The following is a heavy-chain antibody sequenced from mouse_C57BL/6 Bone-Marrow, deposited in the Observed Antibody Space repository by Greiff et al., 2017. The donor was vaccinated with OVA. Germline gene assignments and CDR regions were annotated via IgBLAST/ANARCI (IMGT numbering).Heavy chain of an antibody. J-gene: IGHJ3*01. V-gene: IGHV1-64*01. CDR2: IHPNSGST. D-gene: IGHD3-2*02. Sequence: VQLQQPGAELVKPGASVKLSCKASGYTFTSYWMHWVKQRPGQGLEWIGMIHPNSGSTNYNEKFKSKATLTVDKSSSTAYMQLSSLTSEDSAVYDCARGGDSSGYGFAYWGQGTLVTVSA. CDR1: GYTFTSYW. CDR3: ARGGDSSGYGFAY.